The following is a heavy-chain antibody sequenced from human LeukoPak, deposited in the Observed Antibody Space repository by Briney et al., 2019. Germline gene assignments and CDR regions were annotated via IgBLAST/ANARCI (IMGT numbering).Heavy chain of an antibody. CDR1: GFTFSSYE. CDR3: AELGITMIGGV. CDR2: ISSSGSTI. D-gene: IGHD3-10*02. J-gene: IGHJ6*04. V-gene: IGHV3-48*03. Sequence: GGSLRLSCAASGFTFSSYEMNWVRQAPGKGLEWVPYISSSGSTIYYTDSVKGRFTISRDNAKNSLYLQMNSLRAEDTAVYYCAELGITMIGGVWGKGTTVTISS.